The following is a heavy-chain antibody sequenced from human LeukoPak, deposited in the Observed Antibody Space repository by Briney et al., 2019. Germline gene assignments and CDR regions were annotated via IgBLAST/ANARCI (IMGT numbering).Heavy chain of an antibody. CDR1: GFTVSSNY. CDR3: ARELIDPRAFDI. CDR2: IYSGGST. Sequence: PGGSLRLSCAASGFTVSSNYMSWVRQAPGKGLEWVSDIYSGGSTYYADSVKGRFTISRDNSKNTLYLQMNSMIAEDTAVYYCARELIDPRAFDIWGQGTMVTVSS. V-gene: IGHV3-66*02. J-gene: IGHJ3*02. D-gene: IGHD3-16*02.